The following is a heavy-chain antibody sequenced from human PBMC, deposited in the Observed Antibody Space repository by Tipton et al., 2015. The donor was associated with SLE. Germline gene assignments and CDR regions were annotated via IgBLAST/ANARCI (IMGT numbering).Heavy chain of an antibody. Sequence: TLSLTCTVSGGSISSYYWSWIRQPPGKGLEWIGYMYYSGSTNYNPSLKSRVTISVDTSKNQLSLKLSSVTAADTAVYYCARENRYFDLWGRGTRVTVSS. D-gene: IGHD1-14*01. J-gene: IGHJ2*01. CDR3: ARENRYFDL. CDR1: GGSISSYY. CDR2: MYYSGST. V-gene: IGHV4-59*01.